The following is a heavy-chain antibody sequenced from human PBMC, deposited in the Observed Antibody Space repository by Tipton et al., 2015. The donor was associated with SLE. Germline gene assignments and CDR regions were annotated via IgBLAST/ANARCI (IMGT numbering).Heavy chain of an antibody. Sequence: LRLSCAVYGGSFSDYFWTWIRQSPGKGLEWIGDVNHSGSTDYHPSLKSRVTMSVDTSKNQFSLRLSSVTAADTAVYYCARGRPRATQAWGGYYYYMDVWGKGTTVTVSS. CDR1: GGSFSDYF. D-gene: IGHD3-16*01. CDR3: ARGRPRATQAWGGYYYYMDV. J-gene: IGHJ6*03. V-gene: IGHV4-34*01. CDR2: VNHSGST.